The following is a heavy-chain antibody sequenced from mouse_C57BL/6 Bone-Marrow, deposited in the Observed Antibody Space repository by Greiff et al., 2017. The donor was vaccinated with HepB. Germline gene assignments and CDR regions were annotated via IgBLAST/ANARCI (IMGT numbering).Heavy chain of an antibody. J-gene: IGHJ3*01. CDR1: GYSITSGYY. Sequence: VQLKESGPGLVKPSQSLSLTCSVTGYSITSGYYWNWIRQFPGNKLEWMGYISYDGSNNYNPSLNNRISTTRDTSKNQFFMKLNSVTTEDTATYYCAREGEDYYGSSYSAAWFAYWGQGTLVTVSA. CDR2: ISYDGSN. CDR3: AREGEDYYGSSYSAAWFAY. D-gene: IGHD1-1*01. V-gene: IGHV3-6*01.